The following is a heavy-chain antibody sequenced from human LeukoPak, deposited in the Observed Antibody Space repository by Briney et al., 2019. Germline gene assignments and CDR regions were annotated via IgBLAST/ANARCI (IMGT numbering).Heavy chain of an antibody. V-gene: IGHV5-51*01. Sequence: GESLKISCETSGYSFTSYWIGWVRQMPGKGLEWMGIIYPGDSDTRHNPSFQGQVTISADKSINTAYLQWSSLKASDTAVYFCAKSGAMAGTGYYWGQGTLVTVSS. CDR1: GYSFTSYW. CDR2: IYPGDSDT. D-gene: IGHD6-19*01. J-gene: IGHJ4*02. CDR3: AKSGAMAGTGYY.